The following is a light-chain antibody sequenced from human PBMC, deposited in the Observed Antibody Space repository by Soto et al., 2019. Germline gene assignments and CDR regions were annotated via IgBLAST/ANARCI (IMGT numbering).Light chain of an antibody. CDR1: QSISSY. V-gene: IGKV1-39*01. CDR2: AAS. J-gene: IGKJ2*01. Sequence: DIQMTQSPSSLSASVGDRVTITCRASQSISSYLNWYQQKPGKAPKLLIYAASSLQSGVPSRFSGSGSGTDFTLTISSLQLEDFATYYCQQSYNTLYTFGQGTKLEIK. CDR3: QQSYNTLYT.